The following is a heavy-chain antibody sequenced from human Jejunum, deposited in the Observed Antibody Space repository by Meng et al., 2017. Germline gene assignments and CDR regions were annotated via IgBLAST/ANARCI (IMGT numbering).Heavy chain of an antibody. CDR3: ARDVRGGAFDI. CDR2: IKEDGGAK. Sequence: ESLKISCEASGFTFSNYWVSWVRQAPGKGLEWVANIKEDGGAKFYVDSVKGRFPISRDNVNPSLDLQMNSVRAEDTAVYYCARDVRGGAFDIWGQGTMVTVSS. D-gene: IGHD2/OR15-2a*01. CDR1: GFTFSNYW. V-gene: IGHV3-7*01. J-gene: IGHJ3*02.